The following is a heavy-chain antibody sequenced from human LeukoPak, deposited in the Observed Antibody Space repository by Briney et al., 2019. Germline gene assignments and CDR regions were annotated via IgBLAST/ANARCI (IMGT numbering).Heavy chain of an antibody. J-gene: IGHJ4*02. CDR1: GFSLSTSGMC. D-gene: IGHD6-13*01. Sequence: SGPTLVNPTQTLTLTCTFSGFSLSTSGMCVSWIRQPPGKALEWLARIDWDDDKYYSTSLKTRLTISKDTSNNQVVLTMTNTDPVDTATYYCARITPAGRQLDYWGQGTLVTVSS. V-gene: IGHV2-70*11. CDR2: IDWDDDK. CDR3: ARITPAGRQLDY.